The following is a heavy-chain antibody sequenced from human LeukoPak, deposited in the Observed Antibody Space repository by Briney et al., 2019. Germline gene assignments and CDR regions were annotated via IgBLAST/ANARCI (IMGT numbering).Heavy chain of an antibody. Sequence: PGGFLRLSCAASGFTFSSYGMHWVRQAPGKGLEWVAVISYDGSNKYYADSVKGRFTISRDNSKNTLYLQMNSLRAEDTAVYYCAKWDYGGTIYDAFDIWGQGTMVTV. J-gene: IGHJ3*02. V-gene: IGHV3-30*18. CDR1: GFTFSSYG. D-gene: IGHD4-23*01. CDR2: ISYDGSNK. CDR3: AKWDYGGTIYDAFDI.